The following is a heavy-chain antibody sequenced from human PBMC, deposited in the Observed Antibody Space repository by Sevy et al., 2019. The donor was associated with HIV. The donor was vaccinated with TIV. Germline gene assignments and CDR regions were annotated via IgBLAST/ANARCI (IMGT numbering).Heavy chain of an antibody. V-gene: IGHV3-30*04. Sequence: GGSLRLSCAASGFTFSSYAMHWVRQAPGKGLEWVAVISYDGSNKYYADSVKGRFTISRDNSKNTLYLQMNSLRAEDTAVYYSARVRGSSWPIIYYYGMDVWGQGTTVTVSS. D-gene: IGHD6-13*01. CDR2: ISYDGSNK. J-gene: IGHJ6*02. CDR3: ARVRGSSWPIIYYYGMDV. CDR1: GFTFSSYA.